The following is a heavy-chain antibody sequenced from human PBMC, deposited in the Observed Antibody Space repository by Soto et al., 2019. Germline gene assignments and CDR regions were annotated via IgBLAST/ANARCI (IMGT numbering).Heavy chain of an antibody. CDR2: IIPIFGTA. Sequence: SVKVSCKASGGTFSSYAISWVRQAPGQGLEWMGGIIPIFGTANYAQKFQGRVTITADESTSTAYMELSSLRSEDTAVYYCARLGSTVTPGPYFDYWGQGTLVTVSS. J-gene: IGHJ4*02. CDR3: ARLGSTVTPGPYFDY. V-gene: IGHV1-69*13. CDR1: GGTFSSYA. D-gene: IGHD3-10*02.